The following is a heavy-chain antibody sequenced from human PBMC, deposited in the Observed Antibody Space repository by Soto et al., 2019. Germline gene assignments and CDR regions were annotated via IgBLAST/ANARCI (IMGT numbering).Heavy chain of an antibody. J-gene: IGHJ4*02. CDR2: IYQSGNT. CDR3: VRGKVNFDF. Sequence: SETLSLTCIVSNYSISSGYHWGWIRQPPGKGLEGIGTIYQSGNTYQNPSLKSRVILSIDTSKNQFSLNLRNVTAADTAVYYCVRGKVNFDFWGKGILVTVSS. V-gene: IGHV4-38-2*02. CDR1: NYSISSGYH.